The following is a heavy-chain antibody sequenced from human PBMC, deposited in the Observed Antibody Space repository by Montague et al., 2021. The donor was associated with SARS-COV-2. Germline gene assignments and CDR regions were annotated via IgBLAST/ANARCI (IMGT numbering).Heavy chain of an antibody. CDR1: GFTFSSYS. D-gene: IGHD3-22*01. CDR2: ISSSGGTT. J-gene: IGHJ3*02. Sequence: SLRLSCAASGFTFSSYSMNWVRQAPGKGLEWVSYISSSGGTTFYADSVRGRFTISRDNAKNSLYLQMNSLRAEDTAVYYCARESRITMLVVVITSAFDIWGQGTMVTVSS. CDR3: ARESRITMLVVVITSAFDI. V-gene: IGHV3-48*04.